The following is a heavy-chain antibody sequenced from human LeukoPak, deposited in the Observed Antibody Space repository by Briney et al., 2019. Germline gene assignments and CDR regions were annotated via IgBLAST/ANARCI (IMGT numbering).Heavy chain of an antibody. CDR2: ISWNSGSI. Sequence: PGRSLRLSCAASGFTFDDYAMHWVWQAPGKGLEWVSGISWNSGSIGYADSVKGRFTISRDNAKNSLYLQMNSLRAEDTALYYCAKDGPNCSGGSCYHDFMDVWGQGTTVTVSS. D-gene: IGHD2-15*01. J-gene: IGHJ6*02. CDR1: GFTFDDYA. CDR3: AKDGPNCSGGSCYHDFMDV. V-gene: IGHV3-9*01.